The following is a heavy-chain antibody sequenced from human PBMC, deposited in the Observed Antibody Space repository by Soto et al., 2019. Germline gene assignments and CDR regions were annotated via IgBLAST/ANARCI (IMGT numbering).Heavy chain of an antibody. CDR1: ATSITSRSYY. J-gene: IGHJ5*01. CDR3: ARRAGVTQINNYFDS. CDR2: IFHGGTT. D-gene: IGHD5-18*01. Sequence: SETLSLTCTVSATSITSRSYYWGWIRQPTGKGLEWIGTIFHGGTTCCDPSLKSRVAISVGTCKNQFALKLRCVTAADTAMYYCARRAGVTQINNYFDSWCPGTLVTVSS. V-gene: IGHV4-39*01.